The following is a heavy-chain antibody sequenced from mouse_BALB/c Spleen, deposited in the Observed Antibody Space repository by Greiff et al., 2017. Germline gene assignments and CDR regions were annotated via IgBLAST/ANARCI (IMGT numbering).Heavy chain of an antibody. CDR2: INSNGGST. J-gene: IGHJ2*01. D-gene: IGHD2-2*01. V-gene: IGHV5-6-3*01. CDR1: GFTFSSYG. Sequence: EVQGVESGGGLVQPGGSLKLSCAASGFTFSSYGMSWVRQTPDKRLELVATINSNGGSTYYPDSVKGRFTISRDNAKNTLYLQMSSLKSEDTAMYYCARDRGWLPHFDYWGQGTTLTVSS. CDR3: ARDRGWLPHFDY.